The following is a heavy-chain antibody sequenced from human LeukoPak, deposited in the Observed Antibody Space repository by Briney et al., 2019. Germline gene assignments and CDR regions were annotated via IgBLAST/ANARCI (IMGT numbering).Heavy chain of an antibody. J-gene: IGHJ6*03. D-gene: IGHD3-9*01. CDR2: ISSEENVV. CDR3: TRAGLSYYMDV. V-gene: IGHV3-21*01. Sequence: GGSLRLSCAASGLTFSSYAMHWVRQAPGKGLEWVSSISSEENVVYYADSVKGRFTISRDNGQNSLYLQMNSLRAEDTAVYYCTRAGLSYYMDVWGKGTTVSVSS. CDR1: GLTFSSYA.